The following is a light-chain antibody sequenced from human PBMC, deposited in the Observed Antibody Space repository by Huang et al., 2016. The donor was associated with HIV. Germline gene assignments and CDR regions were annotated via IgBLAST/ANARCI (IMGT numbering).Light chain of an antibody. Sequence: EIVLTQSPATLSLSPEERATLSCRASQSVSSSLAWYQQKPGQAHRLLIYDATNRATGMPARFSSSGSGTDVKHTINSLEPEEIADYYCQQRSNWPLTFGGGTKVDIK. CDR2: DAT. V-gene: IGKV3-11*01. CDR1: QSVSSS. J-gene: IGKJ4*01. CDR3: QQRSNWPLT.